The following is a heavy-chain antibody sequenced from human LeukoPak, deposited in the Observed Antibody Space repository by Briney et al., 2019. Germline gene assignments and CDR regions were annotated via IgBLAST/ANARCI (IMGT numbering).Heavy chain of an antibody. V-gene: IGHV3-53*01. Sequence: PGGSLRLSCAASGFTFSNSYMSWVRQAPGKRLEWVALIYPSGNIYYADSVKGRLNISRDNSKNKRVLQKKSLRAEDTAIYYCARTFRSGDGYKVGYFDYWGQGTLVTVSS. CDR2: IYPSGNI. CDR1: GFTFSNSY. D-gene: IGHD5-24*01. J-gene: IGHJ4*02. CDR3: ARTFRSGDGYKVGYFDY.